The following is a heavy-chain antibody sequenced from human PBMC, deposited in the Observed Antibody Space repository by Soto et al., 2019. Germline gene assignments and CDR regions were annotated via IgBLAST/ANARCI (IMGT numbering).Heavy chain of an antibody. CDR1: GGSISSYY. V-gene: IGHV4-59*01. Sequence: SETLSLTCTVSGGSISSYYWSWIRQPPGKGLEWIGYIYYSGSTNYNPSLKSRVTISVDTSKNQFSLKLSSVTAADTAVYYCARQGAVGAAFDYWGQGTLVTVSS. J-gene: IGHJ4*02. CDR2: IYYSGST. D-gene: IGHD1-26*01. CDR3: ARQGAVGAAFDY.